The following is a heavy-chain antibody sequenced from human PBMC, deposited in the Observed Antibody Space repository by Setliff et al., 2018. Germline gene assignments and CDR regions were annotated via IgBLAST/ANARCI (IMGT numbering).Heavy chain of an antibody. CDR2: IRASNDET. CDR3: ARGSRGFDY. Sequence: ASVKVSCKASGYNFITFGISWVRQAPGQRLEWVGWIRASNDETDYAQKFRGRVTMATDTSASTAYMELSSLTSEDTAVYFCARGSRGFDYWGQGALVTVSS. V-gene: IGHV1-18*01. J-gene: IGHJ4*02. CDR1: GYNFITFG.